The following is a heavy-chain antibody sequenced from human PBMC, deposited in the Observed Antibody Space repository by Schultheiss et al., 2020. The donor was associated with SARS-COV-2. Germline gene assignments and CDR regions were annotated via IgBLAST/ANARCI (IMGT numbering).Heavy chain of an antibody. D-gene: IGHD3-3*01. CDR3: ASFVSYYYYMDV. CDR2: VYYTGNT. Sequence: SQTLSLTCTVSSYSISRGYYWGWIRQPPGKGLEWIGIVYYTGNTFYNPSLNSRVTISLDTSKSQFSLKLGSVTASDTAVYYCASFVSYYYYMDVWGKGTTVTVSS. J-gene: IGHJ6*03. CDR1: SYSISRGYY. V-gene: IGHV4-38-2*02.